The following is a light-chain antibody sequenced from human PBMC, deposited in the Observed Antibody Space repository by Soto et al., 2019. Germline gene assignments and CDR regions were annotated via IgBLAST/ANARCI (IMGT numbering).Light chain of an antibody. V-gene: IGKV4-1*01. Sequence: DIVLTQSPDSLAVSLGGRATINYKSSQSVLYSTNNKNSLAWYQQKPGQPPKLLFYWASTRESGVPDRFSGSGSGTDCTLTIGNLQAEDVAVYYCQQYYDIPYTFGQGTRLEI. CDR1: QSVLYSTNNKNS. CDR3: QQYYDIPYT. J-gene: IGKJ2*01. CDR2: WAS.